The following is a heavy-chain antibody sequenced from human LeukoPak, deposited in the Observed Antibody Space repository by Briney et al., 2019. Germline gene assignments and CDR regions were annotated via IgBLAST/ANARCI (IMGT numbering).Heavy chain of an antibody. V-gene: IGHV3-23*01. CDR3: AKYYYDSSGYSPFDY. Sequence: GGSLRLSCAASGFTFSSYAMSWVRQAPGKGLEWVPAISGSGGSTYYADSVKGRFTISRDNSKNTLYLQMNSLRAEDTAVYYCAKYYYDSSGYSPFDYWGQGTLVTVSS. J-gene: IGHJ4*02. CDR1: GFTFSSYA. CDR2: ISGSGGST. D-gene: IGHD3-22*01.